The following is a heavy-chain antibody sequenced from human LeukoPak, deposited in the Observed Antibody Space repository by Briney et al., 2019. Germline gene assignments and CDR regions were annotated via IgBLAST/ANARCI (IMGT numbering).Heavy chain of an antibody. J-gene: IGHJ6*03. D-gene: IGHD3-10*01. CDR1: GFTFSSYS. V-gene: IGHV3-21*01. Sequence: GGSLRLSCAAYGFTFSSYSMNWVRQAPGKGLEWVSFISTSSSYIYYADSVKGRFTISRDNSKNTLYLQMNSLRAEDTAVYYCARDGLARDPRDNHYYYYYYMDVWGKGTTVTVSS. CDR3: ARDGLARDPRDNHYYYYYYMDV. CDR2: ISTSSSYI.